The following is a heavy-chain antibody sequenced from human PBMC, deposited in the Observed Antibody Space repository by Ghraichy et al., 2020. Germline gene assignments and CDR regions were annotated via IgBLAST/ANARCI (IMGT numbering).Heavy chain of an antibody. J-gene: IGHJ5*02. Sequence: GGSLRLSCAASGFTFSSYEMNWVRQAPGKGLEWVSYISSSGSTIYYADSVKGRFTISRDNAKNSLYLQMNSLRAEDTAVYYCARDLYYGDWGFFDPWGQGTLVTVSS. CDR2: ISSSGSTI. V-gene: IGHV3-48*03. CDR3: ARDLYYGDWGFFDP. D-gene: IGHD2-21*02. CDR1: GFTFSSYE.